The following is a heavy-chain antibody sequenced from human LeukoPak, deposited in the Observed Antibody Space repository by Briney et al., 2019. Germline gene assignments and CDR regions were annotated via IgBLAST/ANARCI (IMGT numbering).Heavy chain of an antibody. V-gene: IGHV3-33*08. J-gene: IGHJ4*02. D-gene: IGHD4-23*01. CDR2: IWYDGSNK. CDR3: ARDLWTPDGGNSEF. Sequence: GGSLRLSCAVSGFTITNFWMSWVRQAPGKGLEWVAVIWYDGSNKYYADSVKGRFTISRDNSKNTLYLQMNSLRAEDTAVYYCARDLWTPDGGNSEFWGQGTLVTVSS. CDR1: GFTITNFW.